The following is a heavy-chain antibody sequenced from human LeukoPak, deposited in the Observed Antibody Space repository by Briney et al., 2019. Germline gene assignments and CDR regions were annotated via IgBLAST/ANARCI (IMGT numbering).Heavy chain of an antibody. J-gene: IGHJ4*02. CDR3: ARAPLKKVGATLDY. CDR2: ISAYNGNT. V-gene: IGHV1-18*01. D-gene: IGHD1-26*01. Sequence: ASVRVSCKASGYTFTSYGISWVRQAPGQGLEWMGWISAYNGNTNCAQKLQGRVTMTTDTSTSTAYMELRSLRSDDTAVYYCARAPLKKVGATLDYWGQGTLVTVSS. CDR1: GYTFTSYG.